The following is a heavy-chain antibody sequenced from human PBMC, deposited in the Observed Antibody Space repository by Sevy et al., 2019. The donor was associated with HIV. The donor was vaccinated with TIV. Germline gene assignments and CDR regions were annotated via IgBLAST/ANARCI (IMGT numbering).Heavy chain of an antibody. V-gene: IGHV3-23*01. CDR1: GFTFSSYA. CDR2: ISGSGGST. D-gene: IGHD2-15*01. CDR3: AKVRADYLVVIDAFDI. Sequence: GGSLRLSCAASGFTFSSYAMSWVRQAPGKGLEWVSAISGSGGSTYYADSVKGRFTISIDNSKNTLYLQMNSLRAEATAVYYCAKVRADYLVVIDAFDIWGQGTMVTVSS. J-gene: IGHJ3*02.